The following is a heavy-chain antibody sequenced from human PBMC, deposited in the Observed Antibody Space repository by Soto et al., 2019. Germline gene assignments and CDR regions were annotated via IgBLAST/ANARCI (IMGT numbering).Heavy chain of an antibody. V-gene: IGHV1-69*01. J-gene: IGHJ4*02. CDR1: GGTFSSYA. CDR3: ACMESLAADGKD. D-gene: IGHD6-13*01. Sequence: QVQLVQSGAEVKKPGSSVKVSCKASGGTFSSYAISWVRQAPGQGREWMGGIIPISGTANDAQKFQGRVTITADESTSTAYRELSILRSEDTAVYYCACMESLAADGKDWGQGPLVPVSS. CDR2: IIPISGTA.